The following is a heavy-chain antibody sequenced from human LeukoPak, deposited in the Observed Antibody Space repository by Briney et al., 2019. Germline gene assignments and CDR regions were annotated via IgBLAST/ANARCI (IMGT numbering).Heavy chain of an antibody. J-gene: IGHJ6*03. CDR3: ARGPLMITFGGVIRAGAFDI. Sequence: PSETLSFTCAVYGGSFSGYYWSWIRQPPGKGLEWIGEINHSGSTNYNPSLKSRVTISVDTSKNQFSLKLSSVTAADTAVYYCARGPLMITFGGVIRAGAFDIWGKGTTVTVSS. V-gene: IGHV4-34*01. D-gene: IGHD3-16*02. CDR1: GGSFSGYY. CDR2: INHSGST.